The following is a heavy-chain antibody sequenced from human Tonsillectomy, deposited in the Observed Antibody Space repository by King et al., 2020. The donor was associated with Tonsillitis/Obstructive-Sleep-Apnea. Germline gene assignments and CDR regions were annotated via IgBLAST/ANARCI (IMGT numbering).Heavy chain of an antibody. CDR3: ARPVEYCSSTNCDSNYYGMEV. Sequence: VQLVESGAEVKKPGESLRISCKGSGYSFTSYWINWVRQMPGRGLEWMGTIDPTDSYANYSPSFQGHVTISADKSITTAYLQWSSLKASDTAMYYCARPVEYCSSTNCDSNYYGMEVWGQGTTVTVSS. CDR2: IDPTDSYA. CDR1: GYSFTSYW. D-gene: IGHD2-2*02. J-gene: IGHJ6*02. V-gene: IGHV5-10-1*03.